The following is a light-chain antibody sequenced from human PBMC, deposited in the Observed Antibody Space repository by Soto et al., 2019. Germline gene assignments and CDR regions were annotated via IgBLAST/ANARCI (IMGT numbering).Light chain of an antibody. CDR1: QSVSSN. Sequence: EIVMTQSPATLSVSPGERATLSCRASQSVSSNLAWYQQKPGQTPKLLIYVASTRATGITARFSGSGSGTEFTLTISSLQSEDFAVYYCQQYNVWPLTFGGGTNVEFK. V-gene: IGKV3-15*01. CDR2: VAS. J-gene: IGKJ4*01. CDR3: QQYNVWPLT.